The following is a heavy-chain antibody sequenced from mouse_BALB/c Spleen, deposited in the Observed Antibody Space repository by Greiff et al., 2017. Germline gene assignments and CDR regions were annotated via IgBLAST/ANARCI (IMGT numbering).Heavy chain of an antibody. CDR3: ARDPSLLHYFDY. J-gene: IGHJ2*01. CDR2: IDPANGNT. CDR1: GFNIKDTY. V-gene: IGHV14-3*02. Sequence: EVKLLESGAELVKPGASVKLSCTASGFNIKDTYMHWVKQRPEQGLEWIGRIDPANGNTKYDPKFQGKATITADTSSNTAYLQLSSLTSEDTAVYYCARDPSLLHYFDYWGQGTTLTVSS. D-gene: IGHD1-2*01.